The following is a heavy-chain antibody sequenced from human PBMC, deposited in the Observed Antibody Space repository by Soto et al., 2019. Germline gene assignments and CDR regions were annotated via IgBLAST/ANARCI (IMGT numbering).Heavy chain of an antibody. V-gene: IGHV4-59*08. CDR3: ARNSPPIFYGSGRWDV. D-gene: IGHD3-10*01. CDR1: GGSISNSY. J-gene: IGHJ6*02. Sequence: SETLSLTCTVSGGSISNSYWSWIRQSPGKGLEWIGYIYSSGSTNYNPSLKSRVTISVDTSKNQFSLKLSSLIAADTAVYYCARNSPPIFYGSGRWDVWGQGTTVTVSS. CDR2: IYSSGST.